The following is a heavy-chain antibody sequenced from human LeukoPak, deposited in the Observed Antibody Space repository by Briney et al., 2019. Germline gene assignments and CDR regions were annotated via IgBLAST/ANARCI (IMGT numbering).Heavy chain of an antibody. CDR2: IYYSGST. V-gene: IGHV4-59*08. Sequence: PSETLSLTCTVSGGSISSYYWSWIRKPPGKGLEWIGYIYYSGSTNYNPSLKSRVTISVDTSKNQFSLKLSSVTAADTAVYYCARCSSVDGVDYWGQGTLVTVSS. J-gene: IGHJ4*02. CDR1: GGSISSYY. CDR3: ARCSSVDGVDY. D-gene: IGHD6-19*01.